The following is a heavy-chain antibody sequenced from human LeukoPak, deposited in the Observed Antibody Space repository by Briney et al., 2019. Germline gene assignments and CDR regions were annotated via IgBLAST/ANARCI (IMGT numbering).Heavy chain of an antibody. CDR3: ATTGIAVAADFDY. V-gene: IGHV3-30*03. CDR2: ISYDGSNK. CDR1: GFTFSSYG. Sequence: GGSLRLSRAASGFTFSSYGMHWVHQAPGKGLEWVAVISYDGSNKYYADSVKGRFTISRDNSKNTLYLQMNSLRAEDTAVYYCATTGIAVAADFDYWGQGTLVTVSS. J-gene: IGHJ4*02. D-gene: IGHD6-19*01.